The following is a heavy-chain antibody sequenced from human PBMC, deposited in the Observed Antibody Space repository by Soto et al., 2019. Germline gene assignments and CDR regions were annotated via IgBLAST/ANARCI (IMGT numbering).Heavy chain of an antibody. CDR1: GYTFTSWA. D-gene: IGHD6-13*01. V-gene: IGHV1-3*01. J-gene: IGHJ4*02. CDR3: ARGAAGKDFDY. Sequence: QVPLVQSGAEVKKPGASVKVSCKASGYTFTSWAIHWVRQAPGQGLEWMGWINAGRGDTKYSQNFQDRVTITRDTSANTAYMEMSSLRSEDTAVFYCARGAAGKDFDYWGQGTLVTVSS. CDR2: INAGRGDT.